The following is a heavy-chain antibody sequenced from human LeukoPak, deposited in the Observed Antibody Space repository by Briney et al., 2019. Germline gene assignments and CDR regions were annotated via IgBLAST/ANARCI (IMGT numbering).Heavy chain of an antibody. CDR2: IKRDRGEK. J-gene: IGHJ4*02. D-gene: IGHD6-13*01. Sequence: GGSLRLSCTASGFTFSSYEMNWVRQAPGKGLEWVAKIKRDRGEKHYVDSVKARFTIYRDNAKNSLYLQMNSLRVEDTASYYCARYYSSIWYWLDYWGQGTLVTVSS. CDR3: ARYYSSIWYWLDY. V-gene: IGHV3-7*03. CDR1: GFTFSSYE.